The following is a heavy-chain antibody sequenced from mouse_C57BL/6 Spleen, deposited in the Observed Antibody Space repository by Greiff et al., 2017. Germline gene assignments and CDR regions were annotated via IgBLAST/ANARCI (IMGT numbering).Heavy chain of an antibody. CDR3: ARSYYYDAMDD. CDR1: RYTFTSYW. V-gene: IGHV1-55*01. J-gene: IGHJ4*01. Sequence: QVQLQQPGAELVKPGASVKMSCKASRYTFTSYWITWVKQRPGQGLEWIGDIYPGSGSTNYNEKFKSKATLTVDTSSSTAYMQLSSLTSEDSAVYYCARSYYYDAMDDWGQGTSVTVSS. D-gene: IGHD1-1*01. CDR2: IYPGSGST.